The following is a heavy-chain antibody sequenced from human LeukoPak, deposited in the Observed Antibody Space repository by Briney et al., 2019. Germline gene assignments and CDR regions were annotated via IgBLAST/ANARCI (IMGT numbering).Heavy chain of an antibody. J-gene: IGHJ4*02. D-gene: IGHD2-2*01. Sequence: ASVKVSCKASGYTFTSYAMHWVRQAPGQRLEWMGWINAGNGNTKYSQKFQGRVTITRDTSASTAYIELSSLRSEDTAVYYCARDCSSTSCPDYWGQGTLVTVSS. CDR1: GYTFTSYA. V-gene: IGHV1-3*01. CDR3: ARDCSSTSCPDY. CDR2: INAGNGNT.